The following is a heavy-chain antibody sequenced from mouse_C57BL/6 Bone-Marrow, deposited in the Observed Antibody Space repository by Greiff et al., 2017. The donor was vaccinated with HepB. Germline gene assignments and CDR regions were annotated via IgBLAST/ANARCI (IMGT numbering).Heavy chain of an antibody. D-gene: IGHD2-2*01. V-gene: IGHV5-4*01. Sequence: EVKLMESGGGLVKPGGSLKLSCAASGFTFSSYAMSWVRQTPEKRLEWVATISDGGSYTYYPDNVKGRFTISRDNAKNNLYLQMSHLKSEDTAMYYCARDPYGHGAWFAYWGQGTLVTASA. CDR1: GFTFSSYA. CDR3: ARDPYGHGAWFAY. CDR2: ISDGGSYT. J-gene: IGHJ3*01.